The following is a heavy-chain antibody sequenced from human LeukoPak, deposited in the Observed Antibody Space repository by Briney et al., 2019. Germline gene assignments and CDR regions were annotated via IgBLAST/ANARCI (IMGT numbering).Heavy chain of an antibody. V-gene: IGHV3-21*01. CDR2: ISSSSSYI. D-gene: IGHD2-2*01. CDR1: GFTFSSYS. CDR3: ARRGYYCSSTSCHFDY. Sequence: PGGSLRLSCAASGFTFSSYSMNWVRQAPGKGLERVSSISSSSSYIYYADSVKGRFTISRDNAKNSLYLQMNSLRAEDTAVYYCARRGYYCSSTSCHFDYWGQGTLVTVSS. J-gene: IGHJ4*02.